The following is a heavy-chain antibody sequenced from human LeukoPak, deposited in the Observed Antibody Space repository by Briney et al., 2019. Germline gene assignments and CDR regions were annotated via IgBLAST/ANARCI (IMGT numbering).Heavy chain of an antibody. CDR1: GGSITTYY. V-gene: IGHV4-59*01. J-gene: IGHJ4*02. CDR3: ARDASSGSAYYFDY. D-gene: IGHD1-26*01. CDR2: IYYSGST. Sequence: SETLSLTCTVSGGSITTYYWSWIRQPPGKGLEWIGYIYYSGSTNYNPSLKSRVTISVDTSKNQFSLKLSSVTAADTAVYYCARDASSGSAYYFDYWGQGTLVTVSS.